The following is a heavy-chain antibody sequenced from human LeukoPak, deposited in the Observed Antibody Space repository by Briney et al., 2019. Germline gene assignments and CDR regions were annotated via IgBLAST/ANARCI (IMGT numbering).Heavy chain of an antibody. J-gene: IGHJ3*02. CDR1: GFTFSSYS. CDR2: ISSSSHI. Sequence: GGSLRLSCAASGFTFSSYSMNWVRQAPGKGLEWVSSISSSSHIYYADSVKGRFTISRDNAKNSLYLQMNSLRAEDTAVYYCARDTPLDDAFDIWGQGTMVTVSS. CDR3: ARDTPLDDAFDI. D-gene: IGHD3-3*02. V-gene: IGHV3-21*01.